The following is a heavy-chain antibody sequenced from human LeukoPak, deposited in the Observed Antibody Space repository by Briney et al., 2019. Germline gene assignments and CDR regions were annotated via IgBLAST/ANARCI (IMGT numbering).Heavy chain of an antibody. D-gene: IGHD1-26*01. CDR2: IYWNDDK. V-gene: IGHV2-5*01. J-gene: IGHJ5*02. CDR3: AHRPMGNWFDP. CDR1: GFPLSTSGVG. Sequence: SGPTLVKPTQTLTLTCTFSGFPLSTSGVGVGWIRQPPGKALEWLALIYWNDDKRYSPSLKSRLTITKDTSKNQVVLTMTNMDPVDTATYYCAHRPMGNWFDPWGQGTLVTVSS.